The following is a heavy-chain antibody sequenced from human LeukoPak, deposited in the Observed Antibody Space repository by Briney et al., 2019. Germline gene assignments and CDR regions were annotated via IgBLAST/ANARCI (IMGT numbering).Heavy chain of an antibody. Sequence: SETLSLTCTVSGGSISSSSYYWGWIRQPPGKGLEWIGSIYYSGSTYYNPSLKSRVTISVDTSKNQFTLKLSSVTAADTAVYYCARTITMVRGVIDYWGQRTLVTVSS. CDR2: IYYSGST. CDR3: ARTITMVRGVIDY. D-gene: IGHD3-10*01. CDR1: GGSISSSSYY. V-gene: IGHV4-39*01. J-gene: IGHJ4*02.